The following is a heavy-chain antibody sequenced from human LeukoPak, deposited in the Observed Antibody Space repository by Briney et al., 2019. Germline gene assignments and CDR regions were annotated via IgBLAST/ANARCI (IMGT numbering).Heavy chain of an antibody. CDR2: ISYSGST. CDR1: NGSISSYY. Sequence: SETLSLTCTVSNGSISSYYWSWIRQPPGKGLEWFGYISYSGSTNYNPSLKSRVTISVDTSKNQFSLKLSSVTAADTAVYYCARHRYSSGWSDYDYWGQGTLVTVSS. CDR3: ARHRYSSGWSDYDY. J-gene: IGHJ4*02. D-gene: IGHD6-19*01. V-gene: IGHV4-59*08.